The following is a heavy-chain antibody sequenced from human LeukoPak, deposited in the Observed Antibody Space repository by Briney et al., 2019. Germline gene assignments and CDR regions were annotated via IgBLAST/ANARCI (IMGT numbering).Heavy chain of an antibody. D-gene: IGHD5-18*01. CDR1: GFTFSSYW. CDR3: ANDVDTAMVTQKPWDY. CDR2: ISYDGSNK. J-gene: IGHJ4*02. V-gene: IGHV3-30*18. Sequence: SGGSLRLSCAASGFTFSSYWMSWVRQAPGKGLEWVAVISYDGSNKYYADSVKGRFTISRDNSKNTLYLQMNSLRAEDTAVYYCANDVDTAMVTQKPWDYWGQGTLVTVSS.